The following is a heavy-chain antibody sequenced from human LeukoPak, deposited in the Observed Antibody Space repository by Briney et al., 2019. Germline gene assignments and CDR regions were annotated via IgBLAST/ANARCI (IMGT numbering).Heavy chain of an antibody. J-gene: IGHJ6*02. CDR2: MNPNSGNT. V-gene: IGHV1-8*01. D-gene: IGHD2-15*01. Sequence: ASVKVSCKASGYTFTSYDINWVRQATGQGLEWMGWMNPNSGNTDYAQKFQGRVTMTRDTSMSTAYMELSSLRSDDTAVYYCARASRFCSGGSCSTIYGMDVWGQGTTVTVSS. CDR3: ARASRFCSGGSCSTIYGMDV. CDR1: GYTFTSYD.